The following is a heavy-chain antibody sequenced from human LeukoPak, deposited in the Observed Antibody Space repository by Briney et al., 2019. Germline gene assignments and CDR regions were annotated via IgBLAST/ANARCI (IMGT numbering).Heavy chain of an antibody. CDR2: IKSKTDGGTT. CDR3: TGIDYGDPYYFDY. V-gene: IGHV3-15*01. D-gene: IGHD4-17*01. J-gene: IGHJ4*02. Sequence: GGSLRLSCAASGFTFSNAWMSWVRQAPGKGLEWVGRIKSKTDGGTTDYAAPVKGRLTISRDDSKNTLYLQMNSLKTEDTAVYYCTGIDYGDPYYFDYWGQGTLVTVSS. CDR1: GFTFSNAW.